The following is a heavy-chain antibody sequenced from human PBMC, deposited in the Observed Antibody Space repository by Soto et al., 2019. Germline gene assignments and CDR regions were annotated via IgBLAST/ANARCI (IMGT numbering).Heavy chain of an antibody. D-gene: IGHD3-3*01. V-gene: IGHV3-48*02. Sequence: HPGGALRLSCAASGFIFSTYSMNWVRQTPGKGLEWLSYISSSGGTIYYANSVRGRFTVSRDNARNSLYLQMNSLTDADTAVYYCARGDDFSYFDPWGQGTLVTVSP. CDR2: ISSSGGTI. J-gene: IGHJ5*02. CDR3: ARGDDFSYFDP. CDR1: GFIFSTYS.